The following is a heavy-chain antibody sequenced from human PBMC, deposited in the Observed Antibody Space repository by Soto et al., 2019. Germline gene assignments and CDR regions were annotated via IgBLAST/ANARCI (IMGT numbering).Heavy chain of an antibody. CDR3: AKSSDCSGGSCRINYYYYYGMDV. Sequence: PGGSLRLSCAASGFTFSSYAMSWVRQAPGKGLEWVSAISGSGGSTYYADSVKGRFTISRDNSKNTLYLQMNSLRAEDTAVYYCAKSSDCSGGSCRINYYYYYGMDVWGQGTTVTVSS. J-gene: IGHJ6*02. CDR1: GFTFSSYA. V-gene: IGHV3-23*01. CDR2: ISGSGGST. D-gene: IGHD2-15*01.